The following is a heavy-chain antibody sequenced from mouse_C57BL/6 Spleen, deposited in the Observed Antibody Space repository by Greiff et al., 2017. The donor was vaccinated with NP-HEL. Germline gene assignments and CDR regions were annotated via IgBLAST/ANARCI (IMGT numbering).Heavy chain of an antibody. CDR1: GYTFTSYW. CDR2: IHPNSGST. J-gene: IGHJ2*01. V-gene: IGHV1-64*01. CDR3: AMSTMITNYFDY. Sequence: VKLQQPGAELVKPGASVKLSCKASGYTFTSYWMHWVKQRPGQGLEWIGMIHPNSGSTNYNEKFKSKATLTVDKSSSTAYMQLSSLTSEDSAVYYCAMSTMITNYFDYWGQGTTLTVSS. D-gene: IGHD2-4*01.